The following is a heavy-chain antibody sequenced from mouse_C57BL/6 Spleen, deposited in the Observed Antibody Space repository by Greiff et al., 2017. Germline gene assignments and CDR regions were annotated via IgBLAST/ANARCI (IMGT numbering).Heavy chain of an antibody. D-gene: IGHD2-4*01. CDR1: GYTFTSYW. J-gene: IGHJ4*01. V-gene: IGHV1-69*01. CDR2: IYPSDSYT. Sequence: QVQLKQPGAELVMPGASVKLSCKASGYTFTSYWMHWVKQRPGQGLEWIGGIYPSDSYTNYNQKFKGKATLTVEKSSSTASIKLSHLTYEDSAVYYCSVYDYDAGKGYWGQGTSVTVSS. CDR3: SVYDYDAGKGY.